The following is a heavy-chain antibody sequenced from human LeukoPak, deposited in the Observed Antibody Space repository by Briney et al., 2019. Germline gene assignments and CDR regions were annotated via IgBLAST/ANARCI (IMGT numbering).Heavy chain of an antibody. CDR3: ARGLTTVTPLYYYSYMDV. J-gene: IGHJ6*03. Sequence: SETLSLTCTVSSGSITSNYWGCIRQPPGKGLEWIGYTYYSGRTNYNPSLKSRVTISVDTSKNQFSLKLSSVTAADTAVYYCARGLTTVTPLYYYSYMDVWGKGTTVTVSS. CDR2: TYYSGRT. V-gene: IGHV4-59*01. D-gene: IGHD4-17*01. CDR1: SGSITSNY.